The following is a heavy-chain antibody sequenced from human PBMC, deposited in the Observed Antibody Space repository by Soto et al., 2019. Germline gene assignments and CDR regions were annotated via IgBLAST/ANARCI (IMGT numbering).Heavy chain of an antibody. Sequence: GGSLRLSCAASGFTFSSYAMHWVRQAPGKGLEWVAVISYDGSNKYYADSVKGRFTISRDNSKNTLYLQMNSLRAEDTAVYYCTRVNYASSGYYYLRGYYYYGMEVWCQGTTVTVSS. CDR1: GFTFSSYA. CDR3: TRVNYASSGYYYLRGYYYYGMEV. J-gene: IGHJ6*02. CDR2: ISYDGSNK. V-gene: IGHV3-30-3*01. D-gene: IGHD3-22*01.